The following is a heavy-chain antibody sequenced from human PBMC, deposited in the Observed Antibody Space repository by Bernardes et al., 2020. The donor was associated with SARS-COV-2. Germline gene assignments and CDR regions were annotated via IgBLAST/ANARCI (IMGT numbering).Heavy chain of an antibody. D-gene: IGHD6-19*01. J-gene: IGHJ4*02. CDR1: GGSISSYY. V-gene: IGHV4-59*01. CDR2: IYYSGST. CDR3: ASAIAVAGHFDY. Sequence: TLSLTCTVSGGSISSYYWSWIRQPPGKGLEWIGYIYYSGSTNYNPSLKSRVTISVDTSKNQFSLKLSSVTAADTAVYYCASAIAVAGHFDYWGQGTLVTVSS.